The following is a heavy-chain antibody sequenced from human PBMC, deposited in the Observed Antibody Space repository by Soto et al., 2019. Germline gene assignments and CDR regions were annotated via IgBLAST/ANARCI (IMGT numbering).Heavy chain of an antibody. D-gene: IGHD4-17*01. CDR3: AKALYGDYELTTFDD. Sequence: EVQLLESGGGLDQPGNFLRLSCAASGFTFSSYGMSWVRQAPGKGLEWVSAMSGRGDRSYYTESVKGRFFISRDNSKSTLYLHMSNLRAEDTAVYYCAKALYGDYELTTFDDWCQGSLVSVSS. CDR1: GFTFSSYG. CDR2: MSGRGDRS. J-gene: IGHJ4*02. V-gene: IGHV3-23*01.